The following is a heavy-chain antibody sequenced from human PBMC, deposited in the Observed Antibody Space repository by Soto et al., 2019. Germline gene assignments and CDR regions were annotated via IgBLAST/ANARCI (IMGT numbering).Heavy chain of an antibody. CDR1: GYTFTSYA. J-gene: IGHJ4*02. D-gene: IGHD1-26*01. CDR2: INVGNGNT. Sequence: QVQLVQSGAEVKKPGASVKVSCEASGYTFTSYAIHWVRQAPGQRLEWMGWINVGNGNTKYSQKFQGRVTITGDTSASTAYMELSSLRSEDTAVYYCARSVGAALSDYWGQGTLVTVSS. V-gene: IGHV1-3*01. CDR3: ARSVGAALSDY.